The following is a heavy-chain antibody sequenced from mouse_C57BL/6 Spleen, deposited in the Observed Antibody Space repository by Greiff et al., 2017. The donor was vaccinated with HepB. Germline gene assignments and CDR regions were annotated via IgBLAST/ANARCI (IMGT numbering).Heavy chain of an antibody. Sequence: VQLQQPGTELVKPGASVKLSCKASGYTFTSYWMHWVKQRPGQGLEWIGNINPSNGGTNYNEKFKSKATLTVDKSSSTAYMQLSSLTSEDSAVYCCARIYYSSYYAMDYWGQGTSVTVSS. V-gene: IGHV1-53*01. CDR1: GYTFTSYW. J-gene: IGHJ4*01. D-gene: IGHD2-12*01. CDR3: ARIYYSSYYAMDY. CDR2: INPSNGGT.